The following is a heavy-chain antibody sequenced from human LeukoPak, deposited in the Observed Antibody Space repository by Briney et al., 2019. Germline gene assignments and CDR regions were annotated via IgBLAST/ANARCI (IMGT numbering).Heavy chain of an antibody. J-gene: IGHJ4*02. CDR2: ISSSGSTI. V-gene: IGHV3-48*03. D-gene: IGHD5/OR15-5a*01. CDR1: GFTFSSYE. CDR3: ARDYSSQCLRFNAY. Sequence: PGGSLRLSCAASGFTFSSYEMNWVRQAPGKGLEWVSYISSSGSTIYYADSVKGRFTISRDNAKNSLYLQMNSLRAEDTAVYYCARDYSSQCLRFNAYWGQRTLVTVFS.